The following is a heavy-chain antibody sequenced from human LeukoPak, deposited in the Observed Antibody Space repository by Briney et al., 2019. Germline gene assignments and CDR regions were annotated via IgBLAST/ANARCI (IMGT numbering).Heavy chain of an antibody. CDR3: ARRCSGGSCYSRSPRKKDAFDI. CDR1: GYSFTSYW. D-gene: IGHD2-15*01. CDR2: IYPGDSDT. J-gene: IGHJ3*02. V-gene: IGHV5-51*01. Sequence: GESLKISCKGSGYSFTSYWIGWVRQMPGKGLEWMGIIYPGDSDTRYSPSFQGQVTISADKSISTAYLQWSSLKASDTAMYYCARRCSGGSCYSRSPRKKDAFDIWGQGTMVIVSS.